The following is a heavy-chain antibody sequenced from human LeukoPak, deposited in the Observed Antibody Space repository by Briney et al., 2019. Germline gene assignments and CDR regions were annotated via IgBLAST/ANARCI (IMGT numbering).Heavy chain of an antibody. CDR3: ARERIVVVVAAPGAFDI. J-gene: IGHJ3*02. CDR1: GGSISSSSYY. Sequence: KPSETLSLTCTVSGGSISSSSYYWGWIRQPPGKGLEWIGSIYYSGSTYYNPSLKSRVTISVDTSKNQFSLKLSSVTAADTAVYYCARERIVVVVAAPGAFDIWGQGTMVTVSS. CDR2: IYYSGST. D-gene: IGHD2-15*01. V-gene: IGHV4-39*07.